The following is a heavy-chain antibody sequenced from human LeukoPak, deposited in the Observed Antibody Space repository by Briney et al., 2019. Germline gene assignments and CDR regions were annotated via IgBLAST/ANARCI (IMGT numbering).Heavy chain of an antibody. CDR2: ISGSGGST. CDR1: GFTFSSYA. V-gene: IGHV3-23*01. D-gene: IGHD2-2*01. J-gene: IGHJ4*02. CDR3: AKDRIYCSSTSCYDVFDY. Sequence: PGGSLRLSCAASGFTFSSYAMSWVRQAPGKGLEWVSAISGSGGSTYYADSVKGRFTISRDNSENTLYLQMNSLRAEDTAVYYCAKDRIYCSSTSCYDVFDYWGQGTLVTVSS.